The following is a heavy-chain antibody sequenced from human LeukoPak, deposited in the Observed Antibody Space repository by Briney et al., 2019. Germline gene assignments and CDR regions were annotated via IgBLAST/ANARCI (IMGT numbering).Heavy chain of an antibody. CDR2: ISSSTSYI. J-gene: IGHJ4*02. D-gene: IGHD2-8*01. CDR1: GFIFSNYN. CDR3: ARTYARTGYPDC. V-gene: IGHV3-21*01. Sequence: GGSLRLSCAVSGFIFSNYNMNWVRQAPGKGLEWVSSISSSTSYIYYADSVKGRFTISRDNGNNSLYLQMNSLRAEDTAIYYCARTYARTGYPDCWGQGPLVTVSS.